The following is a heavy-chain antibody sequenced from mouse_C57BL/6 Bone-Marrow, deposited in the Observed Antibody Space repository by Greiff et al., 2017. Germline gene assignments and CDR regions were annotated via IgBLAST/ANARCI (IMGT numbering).Heavy chain of an antibody. CDR3: GGGGDGYYGRAMDY. CDR2: IDPSDSYT. Sequence: QVQLQQPGAELVRPGTSVKLSCKASGYTFTSYWMHWVKQRPGQGLEWIGVIDPSDSYTNYNQKFKGKATLTVDTSSSTAYMQLSSLTSEDSAVXYCGGGGDGYYGRAMDYWGQGTSVTVAA. J-gene: IGHJ4*01. D-gene: IGHD2-3*01. V-gene: IGHV1-59*01. CDR1: GYTFTSYW.